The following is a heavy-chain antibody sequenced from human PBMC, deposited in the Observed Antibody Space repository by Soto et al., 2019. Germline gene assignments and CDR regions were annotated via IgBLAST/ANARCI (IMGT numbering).Heavy chain of an antibody. Sequence: QVQLQESGPGLVKPSQTPSLTCTVSGGSISSGGYYWSWIRQHPGKGLEWIGYIYYNGDTYYNPSLKSRVSISIDTSKNQFSLRLTSVTAADTAVYYCARSHRDNWGSPDYFDYWGQGTLVTVSS. CDR3: ARSHRDNWGSPDYFDY. V-gene: IGHV4-31*03. CDR2: IYYNGDT. J-gene: IGHJ4*02. CDR1: GGSISSGGYY. D-gene: IGHD7-27*01.